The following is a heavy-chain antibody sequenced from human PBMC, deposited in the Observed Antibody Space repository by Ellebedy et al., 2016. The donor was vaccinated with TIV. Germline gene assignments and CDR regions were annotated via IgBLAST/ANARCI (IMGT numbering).Heavy chain of an antibody. J-gene: IGHJ5*02. CDR3: ARGRSRRNWFDP. CDR2: INHSGST. V-gene: IGHV4-34*01. CDR1: GGSFSGYY. Sequence: SETLSLTXAVYGGSFSGYYWSWIRQPPGKGLEWIGEINHSGSTNYNPSLKSRVTISVDTSKNQFSLKLSSVTAADTAVYYCARGRSRRNWFDPWGQGTLVTVSS.